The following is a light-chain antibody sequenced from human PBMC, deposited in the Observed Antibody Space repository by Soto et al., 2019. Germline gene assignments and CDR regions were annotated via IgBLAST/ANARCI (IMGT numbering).Light chain of an antibody. CDR3: QNQGT. CDR1: QSISSW. V-gene: IGKV1-5*03. CDR2: KAS. Sequence: DIQMTQSPSTLSASVGDRVTITCRASQSISSWLAWYQQKPGKAPRLLIYKASSVESGVPSRFSCCGSGTEFTLTISSPQPDDFATIYCQNQGTVGKGTKVQIK. J-gene: IGKJ1*01.